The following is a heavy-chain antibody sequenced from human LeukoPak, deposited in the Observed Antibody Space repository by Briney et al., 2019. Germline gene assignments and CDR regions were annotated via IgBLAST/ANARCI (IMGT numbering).Heavy chain of an antibody. J-gene: IGHJ4*02. D-gene: IGHD4-17*01. CDR2: IRYDGSKK. V-gene: IGHV3-30*02. CDR3: ARDGDGDYVFSYYFDY. CDR1: AFTFSRYG. Sequence: GRSLRLSCAASAFTFSRYGMHWVRKAPGTGLEWVTFIRYDGSKKYYADSVKGRFTISRDNSKNTLYLQMNSLRAEDTAVYYCARDGDGDYVFSYYFDYWGQGTLVTVSS.